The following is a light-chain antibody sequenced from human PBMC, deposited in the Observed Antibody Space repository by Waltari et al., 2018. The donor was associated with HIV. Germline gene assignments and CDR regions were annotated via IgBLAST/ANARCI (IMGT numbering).Light chain of an antibody. CDR1: DVGTES. CDR2: FDS. CDR3: QVWDSNSDHYV. J-gene: IGLJ1*01. V-gene: IGLV3-21*04. Sequence: SYVLTQPPSVSVAPGETARITCGGSDVGTESVHWCQQKPGQAPMLVIFFDSDRSAGIPDRFSGSDSGNTATLTISGVEAGDEADYYCQVWDSNSDHYVFGTGTRVTVL.